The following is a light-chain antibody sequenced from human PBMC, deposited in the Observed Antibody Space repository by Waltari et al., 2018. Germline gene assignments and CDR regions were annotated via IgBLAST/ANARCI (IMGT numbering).Light chain of an antibody. J-gene: IGKJ1*01. Sequence: DIQMTQSPSSLSASVGDRVTITCRASQDISTSLAWYQQKPGKVPKCLIFAISTLQSGVPSRFSGSGSGTDFTLTISSLQPEDVATYYCQKYNSAPWTFGQGTRVEIK. CDR1: QDISTS. V-gene: IGKV1-27*01. CDR3: QKYNSAPWT. CDR2: AIS.